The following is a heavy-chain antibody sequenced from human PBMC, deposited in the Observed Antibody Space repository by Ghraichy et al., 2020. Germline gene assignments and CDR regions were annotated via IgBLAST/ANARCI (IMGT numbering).Heavy chain of an antibody. D-gene: IGHD2-15*01. V-gene: IGHV3-74*01. CDR1: GFTLSNYW. CDR2: IKSDGSST. J-gene: IGHJ4*02. CDR3: AREYCSGGRCFFGTGGSHCDG. Sequence: GSLRLSCAASGFTLSNYWMHWVRQAPGKGLVWVSRIKSDGSSTIYADSVKGRFTISRDNAKNTLYLQMNSLRAEDTAVYYCAREYCSGGRCFFGTGGSHCDGRGEGTLVTVSS.